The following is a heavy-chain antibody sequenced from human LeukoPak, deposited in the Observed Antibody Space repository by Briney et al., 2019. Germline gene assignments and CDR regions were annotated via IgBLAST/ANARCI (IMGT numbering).Heavy chain of an antibody. D-gene: IGHD1-26*01. J-gene: IGHJ4*02. CDR3: ATAGQKWELLD. CDR2: INSDGSST. Sequence: GGSLRLSCAASGFTFSSYWMHWVRQAPGKGLVWVSRINSDGSSTTHADSVKGRFTISRDNAKNTLYLQMNNLRAEDTAVYYCATAGQKWELLDWGQGTLVTVSS. V-gene: IGHV3-74*01. CDR1: GFTFSSYW.